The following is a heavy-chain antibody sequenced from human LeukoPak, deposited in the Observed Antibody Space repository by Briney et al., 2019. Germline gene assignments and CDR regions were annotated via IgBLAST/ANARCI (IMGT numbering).Heavy chain of an antibody. CDR3: AKGYCNSTSCYIEGPMDY. CDR1: GFTFSSYA. D-gene: IGHD2-2*02. V-gene: IGHV3-23*01. J-gene: IGHJ4*02. Sequence: GGSLRLSCAASGFTFSSYAMSWVRQAPGKGLEWVSVISGSGGSTYNADSVKGRFTISRDNSKNTLYLQMTSLRAEDTAVYYCAKGYCNSTSCYIEGPMDYWGQGTLVTVSS. CDR2: ISGSGGST.